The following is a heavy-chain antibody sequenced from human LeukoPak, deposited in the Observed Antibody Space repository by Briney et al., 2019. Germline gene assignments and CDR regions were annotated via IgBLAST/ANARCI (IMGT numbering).Heavy chain of an antibody. V-gene: IGHV1-8*01. D-gene: IGHD3-10*01. CDR1: GYTFTSYD. CDR2: MNPNSGNT. J-gene: IGHJ5*02. Sequence: ASVKVSCKASGYTFTSYDINWARQAPGQGLEWMGWMNPNSGNTGYTKKLQGRVTMTRNTSITTAYMELSSLRSEDTAVYYCARGQMFYGSGSYRNWFDPWGQGTLVTVSS. CDR3: ARGQMFYGSGSYRNWFDP.